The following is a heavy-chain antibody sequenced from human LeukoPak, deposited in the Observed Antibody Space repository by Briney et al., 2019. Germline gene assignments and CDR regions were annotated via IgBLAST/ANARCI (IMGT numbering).Heavy chain of an antibody. CDR3: ARWDPRYGDYVEYFDY. D-gene: IGHD4-17*01. CDR1: GYTFTSYG. Sequence: GASVTVSCKASGYTFTSYGISWVRQAPGQGLEWMGWISAYNGNTNYAQKFQGRVTMTTDTSTSTVHMELRSLGSDDTAVYYCARWDPRYGDYVEYFDYWGQGTLVTVSS. J-gene: IGHJ4*02. V-gene: IGHV1-18*01. CDR2: ISAYNGNT.